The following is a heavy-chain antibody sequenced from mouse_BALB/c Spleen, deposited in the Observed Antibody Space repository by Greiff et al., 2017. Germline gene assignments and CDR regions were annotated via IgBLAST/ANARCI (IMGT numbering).Heavy chain of an antibody. CDR3: NTRPYAMDY. Sequence: VQLQQSGAELVRSGASVKLSCTASGFNINDYYMHWVKQRPEQGLEWIGWIDPENGDTEYAPKFQGKATLTADSSSITAYLQLSSLTSEDTAVYYSNTRPYAMDYWGQGTSVTVSS. V-gene: IGHV14-4*02. CDR2: IDPENGDT. CDR1: GFNINDYY. J-gene: IGHJ4*01.